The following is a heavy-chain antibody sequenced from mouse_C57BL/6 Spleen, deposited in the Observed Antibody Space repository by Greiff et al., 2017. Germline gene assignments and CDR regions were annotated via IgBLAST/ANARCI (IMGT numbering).Heavy chain of an antibody. D-gene: IGHD1-1*01. CDR1: GFNINDDY. V-gene: IGHV14-2*01. J-gene: IGHJ1*03. CDR2: IDPEDGET. CDR3: APITAVVARWYFDV. Sequence: VQLQQSGAELVKPGASVKLSCTASGFNINDDYMHWVKQRTEQGLVWIGRIDPEDGETKYAPKFQGKATITPDTSSNTAYLQLSSLTSEDTAVYSCAPITAVVARWYFDVWGTGTTVTVSS.